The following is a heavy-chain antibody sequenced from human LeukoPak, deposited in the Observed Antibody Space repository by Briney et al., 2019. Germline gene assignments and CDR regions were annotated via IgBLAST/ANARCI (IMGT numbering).Heavy chain of an antibody. D-gene: IGHD4-17*01. J-gene: IGHJ6*02. V-gene: IGHV3-21*01. CDR3: AREGYGDYYYYYGMDV. Sequence: GRSLRLSCAASGFTFSSYSMIWVRQAPGKGLEWVSSISTSCSYIYYADSVKRRFTISRDNAKNSLYLQMNSLRAEDTAVYYCAREGYGDYYYYYGMDVWGQGTTVTVSS. CDR1: GFTFSSYS. CDR2: ISTSCSYI.